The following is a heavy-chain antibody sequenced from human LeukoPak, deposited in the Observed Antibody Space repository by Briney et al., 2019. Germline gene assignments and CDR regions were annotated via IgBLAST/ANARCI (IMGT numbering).Heavy chain of an antibody. CDR1: GFTFSSYG. CDR2: ISYDGSNK. D-gene: IGHD6-19*01. CDR3: ATPGQWPVYFDY. Sequence: GGSLRLSCAASGFTFSSYGMHWVRQAPGKGLEWVAVISYDGSNKYYADSVKGRFTISRDNSKNTLFLQMNSLRADDTAVYYCATPGQWPVYFDYWGPGTQVTVSS. V-gene: IGHV3-30*03. J-gene: IGHJ4*02.